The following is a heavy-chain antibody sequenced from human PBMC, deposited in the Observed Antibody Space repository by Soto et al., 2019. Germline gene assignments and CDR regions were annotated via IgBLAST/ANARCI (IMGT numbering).Heavy chain of an antibody. D-gene: IGHD6-19*01. Sequence: QVQLQESGPGLVKPSETLSLTCDVFGDSVNSDNYYWTWIRQPPGKDLEWIGNIYFRGSTYYNPSLNSRFTLSIDTSKNPFSLKLTSVTAADTAMYYCARHRAVAGLDYWGQGTLVTVSS. CDR3: ARHRAVAGLDY. V-gene: IGHV4-30-4*01. CDR2: IYFRGST. CDR1: GDSVNSDNYY. J-gene: IGHJ4*02.